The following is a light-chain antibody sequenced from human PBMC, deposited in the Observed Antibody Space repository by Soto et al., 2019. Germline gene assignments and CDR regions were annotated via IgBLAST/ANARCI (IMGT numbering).Light chain of an antibody. Sequence: DIEMTQSPATLSSSLGDRVTLTCRASQSVTIYFAWYQQRPGKAPKLLVHRASILESGVPSRLSGSGPGTEFTLTISSMQPEDFATYYCQQYNSPWTFGQGTKVDIK. CDR3: QQYNSPWT. V-gene: IGKV1-5*03. J-gene: IGKJ1*01. CDR2: RAS. CDR1: QSVTIY.